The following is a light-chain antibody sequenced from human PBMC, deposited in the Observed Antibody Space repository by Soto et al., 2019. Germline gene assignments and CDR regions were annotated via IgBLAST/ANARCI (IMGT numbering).Light chain of an antibody. Sequence: QSALTQPASVSGSPGQSITISCTGTSSDVGSYNYVSWYQQHPGEAPKVMIYDVSSRPSGVSTRFSGSKSGNTASLTISGLQAEDEAQYYRSSRTSATTVVFGGGTKVTVL. J-gene: IGLJ3*02. CDR3: SSRTSATTVV. CDR2: DVS. V-gene: IGLV2-14*03. CDR1: SSDVGSYNY.